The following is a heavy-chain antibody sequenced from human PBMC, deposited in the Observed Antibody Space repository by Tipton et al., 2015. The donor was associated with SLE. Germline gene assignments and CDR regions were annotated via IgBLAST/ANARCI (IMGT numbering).Heavy chain of an antibody. D-gene: IGHD3-10*01. CDR2: IYTTGTT. CDR1: GGSLNIGGYY. Sequence: TLSLTCTVSGGSLNIGGYYWSWIRQPAGKGLEWICQIYTTGTTTYSPSLKSRVTISIETSRNQFSLRLSSVTAADTAVYFCARIGGYGSGTFYPDYWGRGTLVSVSS. V-gene: IGHV4-61*09. CDR3: ARIGGYGSGTFYPDY. J-gene: IGHJ4*02.